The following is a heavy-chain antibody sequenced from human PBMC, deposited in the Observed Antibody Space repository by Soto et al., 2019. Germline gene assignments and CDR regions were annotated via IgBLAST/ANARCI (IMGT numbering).Heavy chain of an antibody. D-gene: IGHD2-8*01. CDR3: ARQGSNGAYYYYGMDV. CDR1: GYRFSSYW. J-gene: IGHJ6*02. Sequence: GESLKISCKGSGYRFSSYWIAWVRQMPGKGLEWMGIIYPGDSDTRYSPSFQGQVTMSVDKSNNSAYLHWSSLKASDTAMYYCARQGSNGAYYYYGMDVWGQGTTVTVSS. V-gene: IGHV5-51*01. CDR2: IYPGDSDT.